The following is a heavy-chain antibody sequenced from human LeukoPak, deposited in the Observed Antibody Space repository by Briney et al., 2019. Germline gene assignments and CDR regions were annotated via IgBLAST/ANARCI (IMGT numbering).Heavy chain of an antibody. Sequence: GGSLRLSCAASGFTFSSYAMSWVRQAPGRGLEWVSAISGSGGSTYYANSVKGRFTISRDNSKNTLYLQMNSLRAEDTAVYYCAKDHSSGIPYYFDYWGQGTLVTVSS. CDR1: GFTFSSYA. V-gene: IGHV3-23*01. D-gene: IGHD6-19*01. CDR3: AKDHSSGIPYYFDY. CDR2: ISGSGGST. J-gene: IGHJ4*02.